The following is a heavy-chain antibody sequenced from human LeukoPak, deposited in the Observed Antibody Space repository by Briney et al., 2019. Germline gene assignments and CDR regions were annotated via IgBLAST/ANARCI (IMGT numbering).Heavy chain of an antibody. CDR2: ISGSGGST. V-gene: IGHV3-23*01. D-gene: IGHD2-15*01. CDR1: GFTFSSYA. CDR3: ANEVALKEDYYYYYGMDV. Sequence: PGGSLRLSCAASGFTFSSYAMSWVRQAPGKGLEWVSAISGSGGSTYYADSVKGRFTISRDNSKNTLYLQMNSPRAEDTAVYYCANEVALKEDYYYYYGMDVWGQGTTVTVSS. J-gene: IGHJ6*02.